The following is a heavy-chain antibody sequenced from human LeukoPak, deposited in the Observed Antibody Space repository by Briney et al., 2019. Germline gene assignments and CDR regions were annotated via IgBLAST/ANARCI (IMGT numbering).Heavy chain of an antibody. J-gene: IGHJ4*02. V-gene: IGHV3-9*01. CDR2: ISWNSGSI. Sequence: GGSLRLSCAASGFTFDDYAMHWVRQAPGKGLEWVSGISWNSGSIGYADSVKGRFTISRDNAKNSLYLQMNSLRTEDTAVYYCVRDGSSWGNFDYWGQGTLVSVSS. D-gene: IGHD7-27*01. CDR1: GFTFDDYA. CDR3: VRDGSSWGNFDY.